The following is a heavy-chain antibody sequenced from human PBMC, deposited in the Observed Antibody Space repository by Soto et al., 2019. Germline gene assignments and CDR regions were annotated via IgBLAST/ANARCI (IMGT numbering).Heavy chain of an antibody. CDR3: AKLLGRGGMDV. Sequence: GGSLRLSCAASGFTFNSYWMHWVRQVPGKGLVWVSRINTDGSTTYYADSVKGRFTISRDNSKNTLYLQMNSLRAEDTAVYYCAKLLGRGGMDVWGQGTTVTVSS. CDR1: GFTFNSYW. D-gene: IGHD3-16*01. V-gene: IGHV3-74*01. J-gene: IGHJ6*02. CDR2: INTDGSTT.